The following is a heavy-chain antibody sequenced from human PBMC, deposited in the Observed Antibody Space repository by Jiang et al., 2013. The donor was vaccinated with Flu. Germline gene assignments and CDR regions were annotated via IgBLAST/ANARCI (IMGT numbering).Heavy chain of an antibody. CDR3: TRHGYVDTAMGVDY. V-gene: IGHV3-73*01. D-gene: IGHD5-18*01. Sequence: RSKANSYATAYAASVKGRFTISRDDSKNTAYLQMNSLKTEDTAVYYCTRHGYVDTAMGVDYWGQGTLVTVSS. J-gene: IGHJ4*02. CDR2: RSKANSYAT.